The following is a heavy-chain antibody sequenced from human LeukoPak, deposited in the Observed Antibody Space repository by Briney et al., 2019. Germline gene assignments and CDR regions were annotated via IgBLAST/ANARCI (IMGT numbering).Heavy chain of an antibody. CDR2: TYDRAKWYN. J-gene: IGHJ4*02. D-gene: IGHD5-18*01. Sequence: PSQTLSLTCAISGDSVSSNSAAWNWIRQSPSRGLEWLGRTYDRAKWYNDYAVSVKSLITNNPNTSKNQFNHQLNSVTPEDTAVYYCTREAPRGYSYARYYFDYWGQGTLVTVSS. V-gene: IGHV6-1*01. CDR3: TREAPRGYSYARYYFDY. CDR1: GDSVSSNSAA.